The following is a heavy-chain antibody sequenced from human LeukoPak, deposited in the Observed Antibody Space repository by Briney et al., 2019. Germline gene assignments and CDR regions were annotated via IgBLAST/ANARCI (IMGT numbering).Heavy chain of an antibody. Sequence: KPSETLSLTCSVCGGSINGYYWSWIPQPPGKGRVGMGYIYFTGTTNYYQSLQSRVTISLDTYKNQFCLKLRSVTGADTTVYYGARGGRWYGDWGEGTLVTVSS. V-gene: IGHV4-59*08. J-gene: IGHJ4*02. D-gene: IGHD3-10*01. CDR1: GGSINGYY. CDR3: ARGGRWYGD. CDR2: IYFTGTT.